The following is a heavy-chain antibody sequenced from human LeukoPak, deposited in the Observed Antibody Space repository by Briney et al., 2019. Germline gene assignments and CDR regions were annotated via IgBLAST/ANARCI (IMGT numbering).Heavy chain of an antibody. CDR1: GFTFSS. CDR2: IWYDGSKE. V-gene: IGHV3-33*01. J-gene: IGHJ1*01. Sequence: GGSLRLSCAASGFTFSSMHWVRQVPGKGLEWVAVIWYDGSKEYYADSVKGRFTISRENSKNTLYLQMNSLRAEDTAVYYCARDRCSGGSCDSGAEYFQHWGQGTLVTVSS. CDR3: ARDRCSGGSCDSGAEYFQH. D-gene: IGHD2-15*01.